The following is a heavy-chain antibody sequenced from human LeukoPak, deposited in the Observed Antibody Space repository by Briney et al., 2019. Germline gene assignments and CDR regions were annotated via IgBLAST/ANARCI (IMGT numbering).Heavy chain of an antibody. CDR3: TREPDTVTAGV. D-gene: IGHD4-17*01. Sequence: SETLSLTCAVYGGSFSGYYWSWIRQPPGKGLEWIGEINHSGSTNYNPSLKSRVTISVDTSKNQFSLKLSSVPAADTAVYYCTREPDTVTAGVWGQGTQVTVSS. CDR2: INHSGST. CDR1: GGSFSGYY. J-gene: IGHJ4*02. V-gene: IGHV4-34*01.